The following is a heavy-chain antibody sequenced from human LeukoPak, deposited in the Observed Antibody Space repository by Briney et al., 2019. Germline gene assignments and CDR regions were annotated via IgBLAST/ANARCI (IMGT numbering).Heavy chain of an antibody. CDR1: GFTFSDYY. J-gene: IGHJ4*02. V-gene: IGHV3-30*02. CDR2: IRYDGSNK. CDR3: AKDRAKLDY. Sequence: GGSLRLSCAASGFTFSDYYMSWIRQAPGKGLEWVAFIRYDGSNKYYADSVKGRFTISRDNSKNTLYLQMNSLRAEDTAVYYCAKDRAKLDYWGQGTLVTVSS. D-gene: IGHD3-10*01.